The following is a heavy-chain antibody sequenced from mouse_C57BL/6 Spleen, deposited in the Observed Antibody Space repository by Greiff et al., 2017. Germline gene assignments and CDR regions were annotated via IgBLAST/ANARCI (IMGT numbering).Heavy chain of an antibody. Sequence: QVQLQQSGAELVRPGASVTLSCKASGYTFTDYEMHWVKQTPVHGLEWIGAIDPETGGTASNQKFKGKAILTADKSSSTAYMELRSLTSEDSAVYYCTRRVGLYYYAMDYWGQGTSVTVSS. CDR3: TRRVGLYYYAMDY. D-gene: IGHD6-2*01. CDR1: GYTFTDYE. J-gene: IGHJ4*01. CDR2: IDPETGGT. V-gene: IGHV1-15*01.